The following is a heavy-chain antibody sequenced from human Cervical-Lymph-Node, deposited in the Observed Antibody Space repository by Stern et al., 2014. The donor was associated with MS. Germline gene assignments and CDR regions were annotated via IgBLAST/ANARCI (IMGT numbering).Heavy chain of an antibody. CDR1: GFTFSNYG. J-gene: IGHJ4*02. CDR2: IWYDGNKK. Sequence: DQLVESGGGVVQPGRSLRLSCAESGFTFSNYGMHWVRQAPGKGLEWLAVIWYDGNKKYYADSVKGRFTISRDNSKNTLFLQMSSLTAEDTALYYCARGNWNYEGMGYWGQGTLVTVSS. V-gene: IGHV3-33*01. CDR3: ARGNWNYEGMGY. D-gene: IGHD1-7*01.